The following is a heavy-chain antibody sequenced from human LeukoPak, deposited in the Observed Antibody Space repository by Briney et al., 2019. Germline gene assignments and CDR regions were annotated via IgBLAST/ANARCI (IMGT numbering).Heavy chain of an antibody. V-gene: IGHV3-23*01. CDR3: AKDRPKEYQLLFDY. CDR2: ISGSDTRT. D-gene: IGHD2-2*01. J-gene: IGHJ4*02. Sequence: GGSLRLSCAASGFTFSSCAMSWVRQTPGKGLEWVSAISGSDTRTYYADSLKGRFTISRDNSKNTLYLQMNSLRAEDTAVYYCAKDRPKEYQLLFDYWGQGTLVTVSS. CDR1: GFTFSSCA.